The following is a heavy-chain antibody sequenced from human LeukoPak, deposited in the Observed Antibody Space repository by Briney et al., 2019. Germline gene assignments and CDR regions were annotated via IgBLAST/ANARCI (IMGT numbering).Heavy chain of an antibody. J-gene: IGHJ4*02. CDR2: ISAYNGNT. D-gene: IGHD2-15*01. CDR1: GYTFTSYG. CDR3: ARDGSGGSTYYFDY. V-gene: IGHV1-18*04. Sequence: ASVKVSCKASGYTFTSYGISWVRQAPGQGLEWMGWISAYNGNTNYAQKLQGRVTVTTDTSTSTAYMELRSLRSGDTAVYYCARDGSGGSTYYFDYWGQGTLVTVSS.